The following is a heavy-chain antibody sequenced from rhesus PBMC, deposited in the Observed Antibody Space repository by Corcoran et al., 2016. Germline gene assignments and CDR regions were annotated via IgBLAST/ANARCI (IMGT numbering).Heavy chain of an antibody. CDR1: GVPLSNYW. Sequence: QVQLRESGPGRGKPSETLSLTCTVFGVPLSNYWWARIRQPPGEGLEWNGDIDGNSYASHYNPSLKSRVIISKDASKNQFSLRMTSLTVADTAIYYCATGGFTTYRDNWGQGVLVTVSS. V-gene: IGHV4-80*01. J-gene: IGHJ4*01. D-gene: IGHD2-27*01. CDR3: ATGGFTTYRDN. CDR2: IDGNSYAS.